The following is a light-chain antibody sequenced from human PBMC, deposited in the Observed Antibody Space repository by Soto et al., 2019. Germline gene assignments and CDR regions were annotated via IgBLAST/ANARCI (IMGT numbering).Light chain of an antibody. CDR1: QSISNW. Sequence: DIQMTQSPSTLSASVGDRVTITCRASQSISNWLAWYQQKQGKAPKLLIYDASSLESGVPSRFSGSGSGTEFTLPISSLQPDDFATYYCQQYSSYWGTFGQGTKVDIK. J-gene: IGKJ1*01. CDR2: DAS. V-gene: IGKV1-5*01. CDR3: QQYSSYWGT.